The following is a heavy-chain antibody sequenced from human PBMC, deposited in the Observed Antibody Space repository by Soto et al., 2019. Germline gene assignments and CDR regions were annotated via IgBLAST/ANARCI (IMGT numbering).Heavy chain of an antibody. CDR3: ARGSPGGDSYYYYGMDV. J-gene: IGHJ6*02. CDR2: IYYSGST. D-gene: IGHD3-16*01. CDR1: GGSISSYY. V-gene: IGHV4-59*01. Sequence: QVQLQESGPGLVKPSETLSLTCTVSGGSISSYYWSWIRQPPGKGLEWIGYIYYSGSTNYNPSLKRRVTISVDTSKNQFALKLSSVTAADTAVYYCARGSPGGDSYYYYGMDVWGQGTTVTVSS.